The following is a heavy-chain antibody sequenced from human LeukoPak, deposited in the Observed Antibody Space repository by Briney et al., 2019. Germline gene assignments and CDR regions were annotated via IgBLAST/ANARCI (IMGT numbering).Heavy chain of an antibody. CDR3: ARGIAAADNKSPWDYYYGMDV. D-gene: IGHD6-13*01. CDR2: IDPSDSYT. J-gene: IGHJ6*04. CDR1: GSRFTSYW. Sequence: GESLRISCKGSGSRFTSYWISWVRQMPGKGLEWMGRIDPSDSYTNYSPSFQGHVTISADKSISTAYLQWSSLKASDTAMYYCARGIAAADNKSPWDYYYGMDVWGKGTTVTVSS. V-gene: IGHV5-10-1*01.